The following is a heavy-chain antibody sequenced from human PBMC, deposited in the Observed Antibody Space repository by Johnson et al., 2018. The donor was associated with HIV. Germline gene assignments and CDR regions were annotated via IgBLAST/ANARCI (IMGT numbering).Heavy chain of an antibody. V-gene: IGHV3-7*01. D-gene: IGHD3-10*01. CDR3: AKGGLWFGESIDAFDI. CDR2: INQDGSDK. Sequence: EVQLVESGGGLVKPGGSLRLSCAASGFTFSDYYMSWIRQAPGKGLEWVANINQDGSDKYYVDSVKGRFTISRDNAQNSLYLQMNSLRAEDTAVYYCAKGGLWFGESIDAFDIWGQGTMVTVSS. CDR1: GFTFSDYY. J-gene: IGHJ3*02.